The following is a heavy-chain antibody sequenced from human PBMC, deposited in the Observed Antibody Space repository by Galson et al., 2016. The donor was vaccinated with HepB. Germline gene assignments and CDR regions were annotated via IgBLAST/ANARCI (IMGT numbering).Heavy chain of an antibody. CDR1: GYTFTRYG. Sequence: SVKVSCKASGYTFTRYGINWVRQAPGQGLEWMGWISPYNGNTNYAQKLQGRVTMTTDTSTSTAYMELRSLRSDDTAAYYCAYQEVEMGYYYDMDVWGQGTTVTVSS. J-gene: IGHJ6*02. D-gene: IGHD5-24*01. CDR2: ISPYNGNT. V-gene: IGHV1-18*01. CDR3: AYQEVEMGYYYDMDV.